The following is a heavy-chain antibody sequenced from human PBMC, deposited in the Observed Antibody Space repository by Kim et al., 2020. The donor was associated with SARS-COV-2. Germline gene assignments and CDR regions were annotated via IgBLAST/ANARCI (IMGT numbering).Heavy chain of an antibody. D-gene: IGHD3-22*01. Sequence: GGSLRLSCAASGFTFSSYAMSWVRQAPGKGLEWVSAISGSGGSTYYADSVKGRFTISRDNSKNTLYLQMNSLRAEDTAVYYCAIQGRGYYDSSGTPYDYWGQGTLVTVSS. CDR3: AIQGRGYYDSSGTPYDY. V-gene: IGHV3-23*01. CDR1: GFTFSSYA. J-gene: IGHJ4*02. CDR2: ISGSGGST.